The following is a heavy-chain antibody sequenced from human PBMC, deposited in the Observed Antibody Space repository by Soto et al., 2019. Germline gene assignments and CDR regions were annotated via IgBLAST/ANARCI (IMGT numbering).Heavy chain of an antibody. CDR2: ISWNSGSI. CDR3: AGGSYSGDSFDI. J-gene: IGHJ3*02. D-gene: IGHD2-15*01. CDR1: GFTFDDYA. V-gene: IGHV3-9*01. Sequence: EVQLVESGGGLVQPGRSLRLSCAASGFTFDDYAMHWFRQAPGKGLEWVSGISWNSGSIGYADSVKGRFTISRDNAKNSLYLQMNSLRAEDTALYYCAGGSYSGDSFDIWGQGTMVTVSS.